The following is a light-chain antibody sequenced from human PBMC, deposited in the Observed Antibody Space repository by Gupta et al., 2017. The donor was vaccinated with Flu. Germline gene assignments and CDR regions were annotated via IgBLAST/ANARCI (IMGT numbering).Light chain of an antibody. V-gene: IGLV2-14*01. Sequence: QSALTQPASVSGSPGQSITISCTGTSSDVGGYNYVSWYQQHPGKAPKLMIYEVSNRPAGVSNRFSGSKSGNTASLTISGRQEEDEADYYCSSYTSSSVWVFGGGTKLTDL. CDR1: SSDVGGYNY. CDR3: SSYTSSSVWV. J-gene: IGLJ3*02. CDR2: EVS.